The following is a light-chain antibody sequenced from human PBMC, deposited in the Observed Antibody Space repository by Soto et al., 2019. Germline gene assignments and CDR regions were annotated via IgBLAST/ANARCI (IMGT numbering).Light chain of an antibody. Sequence: SYELTQPPSVSVSPGQTASITCSGDKLGDKYACWYQQKPGQFPVLVIYQDSKRPSGIPERFSGSNSGNTATLTISGTQAMDEADYYCQAWDSSTNYVFGTGTKLTVL. V-gene: IGLV3-1*01. CDR3: QAWDSSTNYV. CDR2: QDS. J-gene: IGLJ1*01. CDR1: KLGDKY.